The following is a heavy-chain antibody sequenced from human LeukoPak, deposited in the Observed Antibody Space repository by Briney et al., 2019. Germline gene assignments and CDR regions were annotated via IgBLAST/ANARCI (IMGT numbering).Heavy chain of an antibody. V-gene: IGHV1-18*01. CDR1: GYTFTSYG. J-gene: IGHJ4*02. Sequence: ASVKVSRKASGYTFTSYGISWVRQAPGQGLEWMGWISAYNGNTNYAQKLQGRVTMTTDTSTSTAYMELRSLRSDDTAVYYCARSLGPAAILGYYFDYWGQGTLVTVSS. D-gene: IGHD2-2*02. CDR3: ARSLGPAAILGYYFDY. CDR2: ISAYNGNT.